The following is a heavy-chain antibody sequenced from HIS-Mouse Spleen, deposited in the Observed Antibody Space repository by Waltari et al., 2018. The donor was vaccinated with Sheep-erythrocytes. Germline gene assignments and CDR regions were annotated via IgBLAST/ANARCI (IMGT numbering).Heavy chain of an antibody. Sequence: QVQLQQWGAGLLKPSETLSLTCAVYGGSFSGYYWSWIRQPPGKGLEWIGEINHSGSTNYNPSLKSRVTISVDTSKNQFSLKLSSVTAADTAVYYCARSITMIVVVIKTNWFDPWGQGTLFTVSS. CDR2: INHSGST. D-gene: IGHD3-22*01. CDR1: GGSFSGYY. V-gene: IGHV4-34*01. J-gene: IGHJ5*02. CDR3: ARSITMIVVVIKTNWFDP.